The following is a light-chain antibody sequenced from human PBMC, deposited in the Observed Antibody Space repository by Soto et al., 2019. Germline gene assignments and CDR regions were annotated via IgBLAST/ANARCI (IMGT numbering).Light chain of an antibody. J-gene: IGLJ2*01. Sequence: SALTQPPSASGSPGQSVTISCTGTSSDVGGYNCVSWYQQHPGKAPKLMIYEVSKRPSGVPDRFSGSKSGNTASLTVSGLQAEDEADYYCSSYAGSNIPVVFGGGTKVTVL. V-gene: IGLV2-8*01. CDR2: EVS. CDR1: SSDVGGYNC. CDR3: SSYAGSNIPVV.